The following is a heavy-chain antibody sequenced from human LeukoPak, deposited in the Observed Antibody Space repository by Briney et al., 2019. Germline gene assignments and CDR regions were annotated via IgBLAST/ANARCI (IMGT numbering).Heavy chain of an antibody. D-gene: IGHD2-21*01. CDR3: AKDHCFHCGFDY. J-gene: IGHJ4*02. CDR1: GITFSGYS. CDR2: MTTSGNTI. Sequence: EGSLRLSCVVSGITFSGYSMIWVRQAPGKGLEWLSFMTTSGNTIFYAESVKDRFTISRDNGKKSLYLQMNSLRDEDTAVYYCAKDHCFHCGFDYWGQGTLVTVSS. V-gene: IGHV3-48*02.